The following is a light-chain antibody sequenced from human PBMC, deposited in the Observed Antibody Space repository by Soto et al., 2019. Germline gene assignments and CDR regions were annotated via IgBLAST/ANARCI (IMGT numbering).Light chain of an antibody. J-gene: IGKJ1*01. Sequence: IQMTQSPSTLSASVGDRVTITCRASQSISIWLAWYQQKPGKAPKLLIQKASSLESEVPSRFSGSGSGTEFTLTINSLQPDASATYYCQQYNRDSTFGQGTKVEIK. V-gene: IGKV1-5*03. CDR3: QQYNRDST. CDR2: KAS. CDR1: QSISIW.